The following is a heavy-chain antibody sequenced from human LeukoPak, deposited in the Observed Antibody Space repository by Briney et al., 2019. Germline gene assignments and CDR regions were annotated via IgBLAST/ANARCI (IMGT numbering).Heavy chain of an antibody. CDR3: ARALGSITIFGVARGWFDP. CDR1: RGSISSYY. Sequence: SETLSLTCTVSRGSISSYYWSWIRQPPGKGLEWIGYIYYSGSTNYNPSLKSRVTISVDTSKNQFSLKLSSVTAADTAVYYCARALGSITIFGVARGWFDPWGQGTLVTVSS. V-gene: IGHV4-59*01. D-gene: IGHD3-3*01. J-gene: IGHJ5*02. CDR2: IYYSGST.